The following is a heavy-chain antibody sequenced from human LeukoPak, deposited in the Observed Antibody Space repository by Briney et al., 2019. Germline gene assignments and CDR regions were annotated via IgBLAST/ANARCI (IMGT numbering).Heavy chain of an antibody. CDR3: AKEMGLDSSSWYCDY. CDR1: GFTFSSYA. J-gene: IGHJ4*02. V-gene: IGHV3-23*01. Sequence: GGSLRLSCAASGFTFSSYAMSWVRQAPGKGLEWVSAISGSGGSTYYADSVKGWFTISRDNSKNTLYLQMNSLRAEDTAVYYCAKEMGLDSSSWYCDYWGQGTLVTVSS. D-gene: IGHD6-13*01. CDR2: ISGSGGST.